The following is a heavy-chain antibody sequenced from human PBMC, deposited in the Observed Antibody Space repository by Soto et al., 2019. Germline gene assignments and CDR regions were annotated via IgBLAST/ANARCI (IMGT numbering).Heavy chain of an antibody. CDR1: GYSFTIYW. D-gene: IGHD3-22*01. CDR2: IDPSDSYT. J-gene: IGHJ4*02. V-gene: IGHV5-10-1*01. Sequence: GESLKISCKGSGYSFTIYWISWVRQMPGKGLEWMGRIDPSDSYTNYSPSFQGHVTISADKSISTAYLQWSSLKASDTAMYYCARQLGRYYDSSGYPFGYWGQGTLVTVSS. CDR3: ARQLGRYYDSSGYPFGY.